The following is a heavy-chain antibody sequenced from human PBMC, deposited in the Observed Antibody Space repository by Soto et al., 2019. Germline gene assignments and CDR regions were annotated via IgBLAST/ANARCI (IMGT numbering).Heavy chain of an antibody. J-gene: IGHJ4*02. CDR3: ARDPDQLAFDY. D-gene: IGHD2-2*01. V-gene: IGHV1-69*04. CDR1: GGTFSSYT. Sequence: ASVKVSCKASGGTFSSYTISWVRQAPGQGLEWMGRIIPILGIANYAQKFQGRVTITADKSTSTAYMELSSLRSEDTAVYYCARDPDQLAFDYWGQGTLVTVSS. CDR2: IIPILGIA.